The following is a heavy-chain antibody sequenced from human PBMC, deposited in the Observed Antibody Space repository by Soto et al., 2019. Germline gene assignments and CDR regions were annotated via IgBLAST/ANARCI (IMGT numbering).Heavy chain of an antibody. V-gene: IGHV3-48*02. CDR1: VFTFSSYS. CDR3: ARWKGNIVVVPAAVHYYYYYGMDV. CDR2: ISSSSSTI. Sequence: WWALRLSCSASVFTFSSYSMNWGRQAPGKGLEWVSYISSSSSTIYYADSVKGRFTISRDNAKNSLYLQMNSLRDEDTAVYYCARWKGNIVVVPAAVHYYYYYGMDVWGQGTTVTRLL. D-gene: IGHD2-2*01. J-gene: IGHJ6*02.